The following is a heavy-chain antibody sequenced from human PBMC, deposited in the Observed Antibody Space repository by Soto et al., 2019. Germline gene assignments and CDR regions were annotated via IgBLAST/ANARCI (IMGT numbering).Heavy chain of an antibody. D-gene: IGHD4-17*01. Sequence: SETLSLTCAVSGGSISSGGYSWSWIRQPPGKGLEWIGYIYHSGSTYYNPSLKSRVTISVDRSKNQFSLKLSSVTAADTAVYYCARVSRQTGDYEEWGYFDYWGQGTLVTVSS. CDR1: GGSISSGGYS. CDR3: ARVSRQTGDYEEWGYFDY. CDR2: IYHSGST. J-gene: IGHJ4*02. V-gene: IGHV4-30-2*01.